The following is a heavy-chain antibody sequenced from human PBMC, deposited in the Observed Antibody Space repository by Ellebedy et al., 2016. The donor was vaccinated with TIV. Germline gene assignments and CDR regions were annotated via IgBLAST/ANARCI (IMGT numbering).Heavy chain of an antibody. CDR2: IKQDGSEK. J-gene: IGHJ6*02. V-gene: IGHV3-7*01. D-gene: IGHD5-12*01. CDR3: ARVGYSHYAMDV. Sequence: GESLKISCAASGFTFSSYWMSWVRQAPGKGLEWVANIKQDGSEKYYVDSVKGRFTISRDNAKNSLYLQLNSLRVEDTAVYYCARVGYSHYAMDVWGQGTTVTVSS. CDR1: GFTFSSYW.